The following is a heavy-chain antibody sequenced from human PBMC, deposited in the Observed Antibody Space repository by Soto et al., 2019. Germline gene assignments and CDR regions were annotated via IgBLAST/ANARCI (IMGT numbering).Heavy chain of an antibody. J-gene: IGHJ4*02. V-gene: IGHV3-53*02. Sequence: EVKLVETGGGLIQPGGSLRLSCAASGLTVSSNYMSWVRQAPGQGLEWVSFIYSGGRTYYADSVKGRFTISRDNSKNTLYLQMNSLRAEDTAVYYCAREAISSDYFDYWGQGTLVIVSS. CDR3: AREAISSDYFDY. D-gene: IGHD3-22*01. CDR1: GLTVSSNY. CDR2: IYSGGRT.